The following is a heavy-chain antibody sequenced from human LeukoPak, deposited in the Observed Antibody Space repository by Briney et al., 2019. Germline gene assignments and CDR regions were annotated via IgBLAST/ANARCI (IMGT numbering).Heavy chain of an antibody. Sequence: ASVKVSCKAFGYRFTGYYIHWVRQAPGQGLEWMGWINPNSGDTNSAQKFQGRVTMTRDTSISTAYMELGRLKSDDTAVYYCAIASDWYYFDHWGQGTLVTVSS. J-gene: IGHJ4*01. CDR3: AIASDWYYFDH. CDR2: INPNSGDT. CDR1: GYRFTGYY. V-gene: IGHV1-2*02. D-gene: IGHD6-19*01.